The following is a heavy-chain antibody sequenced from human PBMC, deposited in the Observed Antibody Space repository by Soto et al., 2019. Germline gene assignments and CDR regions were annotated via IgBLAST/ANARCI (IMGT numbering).Heavy chain of an antibody. CDR3: ARGDPRHCSGGSCFL. V-gene: IGHV4-34*01. CDR2: INHSGNT. D-gene: IGHD2-15*01. J-gene: IGHJ4*02. CDR1: GGSFSGYY. Sequence: SETLSLTCAVYGGSFSGYYWSWIRQPPGKGLGWIGEINHSGNTNYNPSLKSRVTISVDTSKKQFSLKLTSVTAADTAVYYCARGDPRHCSGGSCFLWGRGTLVTVSS.